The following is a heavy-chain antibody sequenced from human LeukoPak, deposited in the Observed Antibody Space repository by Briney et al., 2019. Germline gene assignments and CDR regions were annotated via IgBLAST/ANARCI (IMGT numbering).Heavy chain of an antibody. CDR2: IDPSDSYT. D-gene: IGHD3-9*01. Sequence: GESLKISCKGSGYSFTSYWISWVRQMPGKGLEWMGRIDPSDSYTNYSPSFQGHVTISADKSISTAYLQWSSLKASDTAMYYCARHGDFDWTYYYGMDVWGQGTTVTVSS. CDR1: GYSFTSYW. J-gene: IGHJ6*02. V-gene: IGHV5-10-1*01. CDR3: ARHGDFDWTYYYGMDV.